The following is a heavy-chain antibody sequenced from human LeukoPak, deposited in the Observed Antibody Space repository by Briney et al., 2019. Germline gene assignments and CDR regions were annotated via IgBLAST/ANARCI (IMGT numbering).Heavy chain of an antibody. CDR1: GFTFSSNS. V-gene: IGHV3-21*01. D-gene: IGHD2-21*01. CDR2: ISGSGTYI. CDR3: ARDLAYCGGDCGH. Sequence: GGSLRLSCAASGFTFSSNSMNWVRQAPGKGLQWVSSISGSGTYIYYADSVKGRFTISRDNAKNSVYLQMNSLRAEDTAVYYCARDLAYCGGDCGHWGQGTLVTVSP. J-gene: IGHJ4*02.